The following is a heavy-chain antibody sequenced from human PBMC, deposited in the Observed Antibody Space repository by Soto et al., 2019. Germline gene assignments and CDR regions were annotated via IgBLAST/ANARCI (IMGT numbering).Heavy chain of an antibody. CDR1: GGTFSSYA. J-gene: IGHJ5*02. V-gene: IGHV1-69*13. Sequence: GASVKVSCKASGGTFSSYAISWVRQAPGQGLEWMGGIIPIFGTANYAQKFQGRVTITADESTSTAYMELSSLRSEDTAVYYCARDPPPSRSSSTSCPWGQGTLVTVSS. D-gene: IGHD2-2*01. CDR3: ARDPPPSRSSSTSCP. CDR2: IIPIFGTA.